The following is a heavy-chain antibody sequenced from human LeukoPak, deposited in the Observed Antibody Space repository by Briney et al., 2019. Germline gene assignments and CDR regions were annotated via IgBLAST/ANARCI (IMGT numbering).Heavy chain of an antibody. D-gene: IGHD6-19*01. J-gene: IGHJ4*02. CDR3: ARAGSGWYLREFDY. V-gene: IGHV1-2*02. CDR2: ISPNSGGT. CDR1: GYTFTGYY. Sequence: GASVKVSCKASGYTFTGYYMHWVRQAPGQGLEWMGWISPNSGGTNYAQKFQGRVTMTRDTSISTAYMELSRLRSDDTAVYYCARAGSGWYLREFDYWGQGTLVTVSS.